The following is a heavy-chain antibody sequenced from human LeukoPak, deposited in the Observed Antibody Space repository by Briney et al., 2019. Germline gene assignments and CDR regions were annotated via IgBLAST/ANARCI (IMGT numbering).Heavy chain of an antibody. Sequence: GGSLRLSCAASGFTFSSYAMSWVRQAPGKGLEWVSAISGSGGSTYYADSVKGRFTISRDNSKNTLYLQMNSLRAEDTAVYYCAKDILLWFGELLVPCYFDYWGQGTLVTVSS. CDR1: GFTFSSYA. CDR2: ISGSGGST. D-gene: IGHD3-10*01. V-gene: IGHV3-23*01. CDR3: AKDILLWFGELLVPCYFDY. J-gene: IGHJ4*02.